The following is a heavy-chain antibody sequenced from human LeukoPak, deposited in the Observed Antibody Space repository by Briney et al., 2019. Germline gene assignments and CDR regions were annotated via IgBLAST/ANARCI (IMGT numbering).Heavy chain of an antibody. CDR2: IYNSGST. J-gene: IGHJ4*02. D-gene: IGHD2-21*02. V-gene: IGHV4-30-4*07. CDR3: ARGWGPAYCGGDCHRHFDY. CDR1: GGSISSGGYS. Sequence: SETLSLTCAVFGGSISSGGYSYNWIRQPPGKGLEWIGYIYNSGSTSYNPSLKSRVTMSVDTSKNQFSLKLNFATAADTAVYYCARGWGPAYCGGDCHRHFDYWGQGALVTVSS.